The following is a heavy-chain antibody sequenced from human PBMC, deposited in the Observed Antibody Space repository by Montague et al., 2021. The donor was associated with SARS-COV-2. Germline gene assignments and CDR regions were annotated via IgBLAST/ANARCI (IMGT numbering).Heavy chain of an antibody. Sequence: SETLSLTCTVSGGSISSYYWSWIRQPPGKGLEWIGNIYYSGSTNYNPSLKSRVTISVDTSKNQFSLRLSSVTAADTAVYYCARHAHGYLEWLNDGYFDYWGQGTLVTVSS. J-gene: IGHJ4*02. CDR2: IYYSGST. CDR3: ARHAHGYLEWLNDGYFDY. V-gene: IGHV4-59*08. CDR1: GGSISSYY. D-gene: IGHD3-3*01.